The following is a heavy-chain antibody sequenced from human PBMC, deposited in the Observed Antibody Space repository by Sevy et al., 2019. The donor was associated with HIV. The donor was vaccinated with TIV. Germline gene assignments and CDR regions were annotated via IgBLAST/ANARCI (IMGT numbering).Heavy chain of an antibody. CDR3: ARGAQGALDY. D-gene: IGHD1-26*01. CDR1: GFSFSDYW. V-gene: IGHV3-7*01. CDR2: IKEDGSDK. J-gene: IGHJ4*02. Sequence: GGSLRLSCEASGFSFSDYWMNWVRQAPGRGLEWVANIKEDGSDKNFKDSVKGRLTGSRDNAKNSVFLQLHSLTVEDTAVYYCARGAQGALDYWGQGTQVTVSS.